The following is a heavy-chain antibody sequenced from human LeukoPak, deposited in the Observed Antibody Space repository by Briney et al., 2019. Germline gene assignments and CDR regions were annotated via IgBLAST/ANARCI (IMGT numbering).Heavy chain of an antibody. V-gene: IGHV3-23*01. J-gene: IGHJ4*02. CDR1: GFTFSIHG. Sequence: GGTLRLSCAASGFTFSIHGMNWVRQAPGKGLEWVSGISPSGDTTYYADSVKGRFTVSRDNSKNTLYLQINSLRAEDTAVYYCAKDDRWLQYNDWGQGTLVTVSS. D-gene: IGHD5-24*01. CDR2: ISPSGDTT. CDR3: AKDDRWLQYND.